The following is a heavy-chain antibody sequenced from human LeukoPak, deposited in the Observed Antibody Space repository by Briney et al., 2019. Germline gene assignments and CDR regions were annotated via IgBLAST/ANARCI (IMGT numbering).Heavy chain of an antibody. CDR1: GYTFTAYY. CDR2: MNPNSGGT. J-gene: IGHJ4*02. V-gene: IGHV1-2*02. CDR3: ARQGSNSSGWYPVDD. D-gene: IGHD6-19*01. Sequence: ASVKVSCKTSGYTFTAYYIHWLRQAPGQRLEWMGWMNPNSGGTKYAQTFQGRVTLTRDTSISTAYLELGSLTSDDTAVYFCARQGSNSSGWYPVDDWGQGTLVTVSS.